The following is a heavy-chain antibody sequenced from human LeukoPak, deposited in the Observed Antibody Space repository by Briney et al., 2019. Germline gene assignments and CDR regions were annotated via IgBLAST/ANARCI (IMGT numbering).Heavy chain of an antibody. CDR1: GFTFNTYW. CDR2: INGDGSST. D-gene: IGHD5-24*01. CDR3: ARDMEMATISGFDY. Sequence: GGSLRLSCAASGFTFNTYWMHWVRQAPGKGLVWVSRINGDGSSTTYADSVKGRFTISRDNAKNTLYLQMNSLRAEDTAVYYCARDMEMATISGFDYWGLGTLVTVSS. V-gene: IGHV3-74*03. J-gene: IGHJ4*02.